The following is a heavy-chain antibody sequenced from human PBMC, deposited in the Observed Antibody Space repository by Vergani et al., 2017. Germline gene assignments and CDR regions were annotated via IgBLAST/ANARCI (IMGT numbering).Heavy chain of an antibody. V-gene: IGHV3-33*01. J-gene: IGHJ1*01. CDR3: AGETTDRGFQH. CDR1: GFTFSSYG. Sequence: VQLVESGGGLVKPGGSLRLSCAASGFTFSSYGMHWVRQAPGKGLEWVAVIWYDGSNKYYADSVKGRFTISRDNSKNTLYLQMNSLRAEDTAVYYCAGETTDRGFQHWGQGTLVTVSS. CDR2: IWYDGSNK. D-gene: IGHD4-17*01.